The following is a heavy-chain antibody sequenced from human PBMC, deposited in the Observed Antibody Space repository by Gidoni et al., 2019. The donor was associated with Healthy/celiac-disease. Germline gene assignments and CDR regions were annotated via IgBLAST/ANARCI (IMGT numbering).Heavy chain of an antibody. CDR2: ISWKSGSI. J-gene: IGHJ4*02. CDR3: AKDMDSSSHLSVDY. V-gene: IGHV3-9*01. Sequence: EVQLVESGGGLVQPGRSLRLSCAASGFTFDHWAMHWVRQAPGNVLVWVSGISWKSGSIGYADAVKGRFTISRDNDKNSLYLQMNSLRAEDTALYYCAKDMDSSSHLSVDYWGQGTLVTVSS. D-gene: IGHD6-13*01. CDR1: GFTFDHWA.